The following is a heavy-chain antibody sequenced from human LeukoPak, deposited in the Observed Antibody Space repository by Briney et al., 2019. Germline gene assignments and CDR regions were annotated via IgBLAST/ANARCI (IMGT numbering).Heavy chain of an antibody. D-gene: IGHD5-18*01. Sequence: SETLSLTCTVSGGSISSYYWSWIRQPAGKELEWIGRIYTSGSTNYNPSLKSRVTMSVDTSKNQFSLKLSSVTAADTAVYYCARSAAWIQLWYYFDYWGQGTLVTVSS. V-gene: IGHV4-4*07. CDR2: IYTSGST. CDR3: ARSAAWIQLWYYFDY. J-gene: IGHJ4*02. CDR1: GGSISSYY.